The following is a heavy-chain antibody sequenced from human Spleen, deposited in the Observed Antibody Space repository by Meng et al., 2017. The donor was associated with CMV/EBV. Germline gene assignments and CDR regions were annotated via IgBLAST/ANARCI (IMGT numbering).Heavy chain of an antibody. D-gene: IGHD5-12*01. J-gene: IGHJ3*01. CDR2: IKHSGGT. Sequence: SETLSLTCAVYGGSFSSYSSTWIRQPPGKGLEWIGEIKHSGGTNYNPSLKSRVTMSVDKSKNQSSLRLTSVTAGDSAVYYCAKGPQVTWPRSGLAAFDVWGRGTMVTVSS. V-gene: IGHV4-34*01. CDR3: AKGPQVTWPRSGLAAFDV. CDR1: GGSFSSYS.